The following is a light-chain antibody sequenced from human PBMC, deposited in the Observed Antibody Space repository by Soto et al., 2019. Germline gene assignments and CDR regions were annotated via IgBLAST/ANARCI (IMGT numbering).Light chain of an antibody. CDR3: QSYDSSLSGWV. V-gene: IGLV1-40*01. CDR1: SSNIGAGYH. Sequence: QAVVTQPPSVSGAPGQRVTISCTGSSSNIGAGYHIHWYQQFPGTAPKLLIYGNINRPSGVPDRFSGSKSGTSASLAITGLQADDEADYYCQSYDSSLSGWVFGGGTKLTVL. CDR2: GNI. J-gene: IGLJ3*02.